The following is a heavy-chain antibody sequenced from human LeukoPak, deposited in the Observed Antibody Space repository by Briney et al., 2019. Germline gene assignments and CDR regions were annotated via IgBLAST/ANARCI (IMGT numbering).Heavy chain of an antibody. Sequence: GTLRLSCAASGFTFSSYAMHWVRQAPGKGLEWIGEVNHRGSTNYNPSLKSRVSVSVDTSKKQISLKLKSVTAADTAVYYCARGFVRTYDFWSGLGKNWVDPWGQGTLVTVSS. J-gene: IGHJ5*02. CDR2: VNHRGST. CDR1: GFTFSSYA. V-gene: IGHV4-34*01. D-gene: IGHD3-3*01. CDR3: ARGFVRTYDFWSGLGKNWVDP.